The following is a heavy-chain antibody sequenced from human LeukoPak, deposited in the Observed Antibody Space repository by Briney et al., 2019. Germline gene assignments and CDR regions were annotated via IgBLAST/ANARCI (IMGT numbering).Heavy chain of an antibody. V-gene: IGHV3-74*01. Sequence: GGSLRLSCTASGFTFSSTWMHRVRQAPGKGVVWVSRLNSDGSSTIYADSVEGRFTISRDNSKNTLYLQINSLRGEDNACLYWGKDPRVSYGDCIIRWGQGTLVIVSS. J-gene: IGHJ4*02. CDR2: LNSDGSST. CDR1: GFTFSSTW. D-gene: IGHD4-17*01. CDR3: GKDPRVSYGDCIIR.